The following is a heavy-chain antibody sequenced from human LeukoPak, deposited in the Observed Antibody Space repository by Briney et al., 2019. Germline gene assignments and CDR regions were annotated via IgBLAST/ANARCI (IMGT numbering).Heavy chain of an antibody. D-gene: IGHD3-10*01. CDR3: ARGLGVRSFFDY. V-gene: IGHV4-59*08. CDR2: IYYSGST. CDR1: GGSISRYY. J-gene: IGHJ4*02. Sequence: PSETLSLTCTVSGGSISRYYWSWIRQPPGKGLEWIGYIYYSGSTNYNPSLKSRVTISVDTSKNQFSLKLSSVTAADTAVYYCARGLGVRSFFDYWGQGTLVTVSS.